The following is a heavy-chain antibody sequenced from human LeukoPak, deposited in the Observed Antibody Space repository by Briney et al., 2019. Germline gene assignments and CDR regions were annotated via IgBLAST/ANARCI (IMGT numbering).Heavy chain of an antibody. D-gene: IGHD6-13*01. CDR3: ARWPFGSSWYFDY. J-gene: IGHJ4*02. CDR2: ISSSSSTI. Sequence: VGALRLSCAASGFTLSGYSMNWVRQAPGKGLEWVSYISSSSSTIYYADSVKGRFTISRDNAKNSLYLQMNSLRDEDTAVYYCARWPFGSSWYFDYWGQGTLVTVSS. CDR1: GFTLSGYS. V-gene: IGHV3-48*02.